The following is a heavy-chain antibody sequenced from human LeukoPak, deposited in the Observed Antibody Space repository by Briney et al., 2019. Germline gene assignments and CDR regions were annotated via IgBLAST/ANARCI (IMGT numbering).Heavy chain of an antibody. V-gene: IGHV4-61*01. J-gene: IGHJ5*02. CDR2: IENTGST. CDR3: ARTPYYYGSGSYSGWFDP. Sequence: SETLSLTCSVSGGSLSSGTYDWSWIRQSPGKGLEWIGYIENTGSTNYNPSLKSRVTIFLDMSKNEFILNHSFVTAADTAVYYCARTPYYYGSGSYSGWFDPWGQGTLVTVSS. D-gene: IGHD3-10*01. CDR1: GGSLSSGTYD.